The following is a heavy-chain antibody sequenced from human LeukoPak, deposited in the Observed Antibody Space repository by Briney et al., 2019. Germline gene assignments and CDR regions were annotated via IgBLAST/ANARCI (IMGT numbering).Heavy chain of an antibody. Sequence: GGSLRLSCAASGFTFTNYAMTWVRQAPGKGLECVSGISGSGTSTYYADSLRGRFTISRDNSKNTLYLQMNSLRAEDTAVYYRAKGPYDDFWGGFFDYWGQGTQVTVSS. J-gene: IGHJ4*02. D-gene: IGHD3-3*01. CDR2: ISGSGTST. CDR1: GFTFTNYA. V-gene: IGHV3-23*01. CDR3: AKGPYDDFWGGFFDY.